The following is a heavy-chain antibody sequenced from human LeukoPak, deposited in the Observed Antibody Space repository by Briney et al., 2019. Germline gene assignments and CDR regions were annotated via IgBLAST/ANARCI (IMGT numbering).Heavy chain of an antibody. J-gene: IGHJ3*02. V-gene: IGHV3-48*01. CDR2: ISSSSSTI. CDR1: GFTFSSYS. CDR3: ARVRGTGAFDI. Sequence: GGSLRLSCAASGFTFSSYSMNWVRQAPGKGLEWVSYISSSSSTIYYADSVKGRFTISRDNAKNSLYLQMNSLRAEDTAVYYCARVRGTGAFDIWGQGTMVTVSS.